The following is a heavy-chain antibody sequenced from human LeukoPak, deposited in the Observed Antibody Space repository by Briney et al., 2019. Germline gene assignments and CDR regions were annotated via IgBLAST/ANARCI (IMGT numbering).Heavy chain of an antibody. V-gene: IGHV4-34*01. CDR2: INHSGST. CDR1: GGSFSGYY. Sequence: PSETLSLTCAVYGGSFSGYYWSWIRQPPGKGLEWIGEINHSGSTNYNPSLKSRVTISVDTSKNQFSLKLSSVTAADTAVYYCARARASYYYGSGSYYGRGFDPWGQGTLVTVSS. J-gene: IGHJ5*02. CDR3: ARARASYYYGSGSYYGRGFDP. D-gene: IGHD3-10*01.